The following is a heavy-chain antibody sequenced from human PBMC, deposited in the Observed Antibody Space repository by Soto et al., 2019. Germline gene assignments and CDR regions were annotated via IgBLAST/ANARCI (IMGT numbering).Heavy chain of an antibody. V-gene: IGHV1-69*13. D-gene: IGHD5-18*01. CDR3: ARSEDTAMAYDAFDI. CDR2: IIPIFGTA. Sequence: SVKVSCKASGGTFSSYAISWVRQAPGQGLEWMGGIIPIFGTANYAQKFQGRVTITADESTSTAYMELSSLRSEDTAVYYCARSEDTAMAYDAFDIWGPGTMVTVSS. CDR1: GGTFSSYA. J-gene: IGHJ3*02.